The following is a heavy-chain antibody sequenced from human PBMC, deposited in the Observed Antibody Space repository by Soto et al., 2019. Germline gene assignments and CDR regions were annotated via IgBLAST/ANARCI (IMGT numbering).Heavy chain of an antibody. CDR2: IYYSGST. J-gene: IGHJ3*02. Sequence: SETLSLTCTVSGGSISSSSYYWGWIRQPPGKGLEWIGSIYYSGSTYYNPSLKSRVTISVDTSKNQFSLKLSSVTAADTAVYYCARAGAVAGDDAFDIWGQGTMVTVSS. V-gene: IGHV4-39*01. D-gene: IGHD6-19*01. CDR1: GGSISSSSYY. CDR3: ARAGAVAGDDAFDI.